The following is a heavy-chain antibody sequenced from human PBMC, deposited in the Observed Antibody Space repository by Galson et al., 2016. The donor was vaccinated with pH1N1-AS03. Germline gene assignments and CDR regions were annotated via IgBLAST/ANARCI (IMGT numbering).Heavy chain of an antibody. Sequence: SVKVSCKASGYTFTNYGISWVRQAPGQGLEYMGWIGTYTIYAQKLQGRVTMTTDTSTSTAYMELRSLRSDDTAVYYCARSGSGSFYEGDYWGPGTLVTVSS. J-gene: IGHJ4*02. CDR3: ARSGSGSFYEGDY. CDR2: IGTYT. D-gene: IGHD3-10*01. V-gene: IGHV1-18*01. CDR1: GYTFTNYG.